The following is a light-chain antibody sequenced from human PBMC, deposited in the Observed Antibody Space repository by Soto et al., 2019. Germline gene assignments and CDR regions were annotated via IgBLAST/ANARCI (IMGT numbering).Light chain of an antibody. J-gene: IGKJ1*01. Sequence: EIVLTQSPGTLSLSPGERATLSCRASQSVGSNYITWYQQKPGQAPRRLIFGASSRATGIPDRFSGSGSGTDFTLTISRLEPEDFAVYYCQQYGSSPSTFGQGTKVDI. CDR2: GAS. V-gene: IGKV3-20*01. CDR3: QQYGSSPST. CDR1: QSVGSNY.